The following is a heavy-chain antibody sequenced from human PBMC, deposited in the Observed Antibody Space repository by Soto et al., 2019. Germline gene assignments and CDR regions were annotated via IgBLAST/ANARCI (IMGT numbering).Heavy chain of an antibody. V-gene: IGHV1-18*01. J-gene: IGHJ4*02. Sequence: ASVKVSCKASGYTFTSYGISWVRQAPGQGLEWMGWISGYNGKTNYAQKVQDRVTMTTDTSTSTVYMELRSLRSDDTAVYYCARDSSGLYYYWGQGTLVTVSS. CDR3: ARDSSGLYYY. CDR2: ISGYNGKT. D-gene: IGHD6-19*01. CDR1: GYTFTSYG.